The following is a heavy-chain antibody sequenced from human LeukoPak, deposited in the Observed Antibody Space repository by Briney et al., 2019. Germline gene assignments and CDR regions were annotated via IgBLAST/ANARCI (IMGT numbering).Heavy chain of an antibody. D-gene: IGHD3/OR15-3a*01. CDR3: ARADFWTGYYGY. V-gene: IGHV3-74*01. Sequence: GGSLRLSCVASGFTFSTYWMHWVRQAPGKGLVWVSRINTDGSSISYADSVKGRFTISRDNAKNTLYLQMNSLRAEDTAVYYCARADFWTGYYGYWGQGIRVTVSS. J-gene: IGHJ4*02. CDR2: INTDGSSI. CDR1: GFTFSTYW.